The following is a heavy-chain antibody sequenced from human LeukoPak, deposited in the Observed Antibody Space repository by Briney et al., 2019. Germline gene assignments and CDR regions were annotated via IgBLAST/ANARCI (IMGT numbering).Heavy chain of an antibody. D-gene: IGHD6-13*01. CDR2: ISHDGSEK. CDR3: VRDRGVTAAGRFEY. J-gene: IGHJ4*02. Sequence: GGSLRLPCTASGFTFATYSLHWVRQAPGKGVEWVAIISHDGSEKNYADSVKGRFTISRDNSKDTLYLQMDVLRADDPALYFCVRDRGVTAAGRFEYWGQGTLVTVSS. CDR1: GFTFATYS. V-gene: IGHV3-30*04.